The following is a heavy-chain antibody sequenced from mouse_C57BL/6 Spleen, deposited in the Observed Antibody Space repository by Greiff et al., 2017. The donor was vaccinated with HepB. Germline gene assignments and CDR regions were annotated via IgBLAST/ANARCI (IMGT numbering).Heavy chain of an antibody. CDR1: GYTFTDYY. V-gene: IGHV1-26*01. D-gene: IGHD1-1*01. CDR2: INPNNGGT. Sequence: EVQLQQSGPELVKPGASVKISCKASGYTFTDYYMNWVKQSHGKSLEWIGDINPNNGGTSYNQKFKGKATLTVDTSSSTAYMELRSLTSEDSAVYYCASGYGSSYWYFDVWGTGTTVTVSS. CDR3: ASGYGSSYWYFDV. J-gene: IGHJ1*03.